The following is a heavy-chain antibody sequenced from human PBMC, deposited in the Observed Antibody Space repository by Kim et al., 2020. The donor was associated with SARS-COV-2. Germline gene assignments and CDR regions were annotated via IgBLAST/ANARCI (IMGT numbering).Heavy chain of an antibody. D-gene: IGHD3-16*01. V-gene: IGHV3-23*01. CDR3: AKVQSRRVWGAFDI. J-gene: IGHJ3*02. Sequence: ADTVKGQFTNPRDNTTSTLYLQMNSMRAEDTAVYYCAKVQSRRVWGAFDIWGQGTMVTVSS.